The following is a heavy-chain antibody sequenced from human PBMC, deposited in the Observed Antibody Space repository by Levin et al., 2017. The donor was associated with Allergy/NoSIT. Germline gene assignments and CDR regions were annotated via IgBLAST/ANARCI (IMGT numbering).Heavy chain of an antibody. V-gene: IGHV1-18*01. CDR2: ISAYNGNT. CDR3: ARDDVLLRLVTSGGVNAFDI. Sequence: GESLKISCKASGYTFTSYGISWVRQAPGQGLEWMGWISAYNGNTNYAQKLQGRVTMTTDTSTSTAYMELRSLRSDDTAVYYCARDDVLLRLVTSGGVNAFDIWGQGTMVTVSS. CDR1: GYTFTSYG. J-gene: IGHJ3*02. D-gene: IGHD6-19*01.